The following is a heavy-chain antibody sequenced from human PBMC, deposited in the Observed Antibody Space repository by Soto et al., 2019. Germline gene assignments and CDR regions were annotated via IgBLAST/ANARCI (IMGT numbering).Heavy chain of an antibody. CDR1: GASISGYY. CDR2: IYATGTT. D-gene: IGHD1-1*01. J-gene: IGHJ5*02. Sequence: SETLSLTCTVSGASISGYYWSWIRKSAGKGLEWIGRIYATGTTDYNPSLKSRVMMSVDTSKKQFSLKLRSVTAADTAVYYCVRDGTKTLRDWFDPWGQGISVTAPQ. V-gene: IGHV4-4*07. CDR3: VRDGTKTLRDWFDP.